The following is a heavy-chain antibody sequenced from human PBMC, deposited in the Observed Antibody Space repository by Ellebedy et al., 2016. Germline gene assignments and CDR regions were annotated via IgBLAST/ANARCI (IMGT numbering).Heavy chain of an antibody. CDR2: ISYDGSNK. CDR1: GFTFSSYA. V-gene: IGHV3-30*04. D-gene: IGHD3-16*01. J-gene: IGHJ3*02. Sequence: GGSLRLXXAASGFTFSSYAMHWVRQAPGKGLEWVAVISYDGSNKYYADSVKGRFTISRDNSKNTLYLQMNSLRAEDTAVYYCAKDHTGITPGGIWGQGTMVTVSS. CDR3: AKDHTGITPGGI.